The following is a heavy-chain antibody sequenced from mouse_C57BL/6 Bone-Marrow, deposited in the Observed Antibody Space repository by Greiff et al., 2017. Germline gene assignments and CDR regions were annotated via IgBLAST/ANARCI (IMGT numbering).Heavy chain of an antibody. D-gene: IGHD1-1*01. CDR3: ASYGLLRY. J-gene: IGHJ3*01. Sequence: EVQLQESGPGLVKPSQSLSLTCSVTGYSITSGYYWNWIRQFPGNKLEWMGYISYDGSNNYNPSLKNRISITRDTSKNQFFLKLNSVTTEDTATYYCASYGLLRYWGQGTLVTVSA. CDR2: ISYDGSN. CDR1: GYSITSGYY. V-gene: IGHV3-6*01.